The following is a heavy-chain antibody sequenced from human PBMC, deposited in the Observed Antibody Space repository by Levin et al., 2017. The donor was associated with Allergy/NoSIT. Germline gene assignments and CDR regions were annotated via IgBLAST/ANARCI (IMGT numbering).Heavy chain of an antibody. Sequence: SETLSLTCAVYGGSFSGYYWSWIRQPPGKGLEWIGEINHSGSTNYNPSLKSRVTISVDTSKNQFSLKLSSVTAADTAVYYCARGRGLTGMGIVVVPAAKYYYGMDVWGQGTTVTVSS. D-gene: IGHD2-2*01. CDR3: ARGRGLTGMGIVVVPAAKYYYGMDV. J-gene: IGHJ6*02. CDR1: GGSFSGYY. V-gene: IGHV4-34*01. CDR2: INHSGST.